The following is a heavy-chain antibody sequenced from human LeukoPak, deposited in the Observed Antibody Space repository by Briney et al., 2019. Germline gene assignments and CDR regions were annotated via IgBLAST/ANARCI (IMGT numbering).Heavy chain of an antibody. J-gene: IGHJ4*02. CDR2: ISSGSTYT. Sequence: GGSLRLSCAASGFTFSSYSMNWVRQAPGKGLEWVSSISSGSTYTYYADSVKGRFTISRDNAKNTVYLQMNGLREEDTAVYYCVRDFRSADYWGQGTLVTVSS. V-gene: IGHV3-21*01. CDR1: GFTFSSYS. CDR3: VRDFRSADY.